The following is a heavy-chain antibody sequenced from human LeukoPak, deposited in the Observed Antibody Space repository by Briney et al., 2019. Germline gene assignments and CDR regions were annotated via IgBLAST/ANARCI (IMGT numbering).Heavy chain of an antibody. CDR2: IIPILGIA. V-gene: IGHV1-69*04. J-gene: IGHJ3*02. D-gene: IGHD3-22*01. CDR3: ATDRPHYDSSECAFDI. Sequence: SVKVSCKASGGTFSSYAISWVRQAPGQGLEWMGRIIPILGIANYAQKFQGRVTMTEDTSTDTAYMELSSLRSEDTAVYYCATDRPHYDSSECAFDIWGQGTMVTVSS. CDR1: GGTFSSYA.